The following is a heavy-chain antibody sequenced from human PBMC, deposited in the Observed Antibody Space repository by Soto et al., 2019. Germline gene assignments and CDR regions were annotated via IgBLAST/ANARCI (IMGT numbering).Heavy chain of an antibody. J-gene: IGHJ6*02. Sequence: SETLSLTCTVSGDSISSSNYYWGWIRQPPGKGLEYIGSIYYGGTTYYNPSLKSRATISVDTSKHQFSLRLSSVTAADTAVYYCSKTDYYHYGMDVWGQGTRVTVSS. V-gene: IGHV4-39*01. CDR3: SKTDYYHYGMDV. CDR1: GDSISSSNYY. CDR2: IYYGGTT.